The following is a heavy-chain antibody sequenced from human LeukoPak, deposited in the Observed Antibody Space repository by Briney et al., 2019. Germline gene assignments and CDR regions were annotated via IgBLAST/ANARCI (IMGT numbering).Heavy chain of an antibody. CDR1: GGTFSSYA. V-gene: IGHV1-69*13. Sequence: ASVKVSCKTSGGTFSSYAISWVRQAPGQGLEWIGDIIPIFGTANYAQKFQGRVTITADESTSTAYMELSSLRSEDTAVYYCARGVATKPLNYYYYMDVWGKGTTVTISS. CDR3: ARGVATKPLNYYYYMDV. CDR2: IIPIFGTA. J-gene: IGHJ6*03. D-gene: IGHD5-12*01.